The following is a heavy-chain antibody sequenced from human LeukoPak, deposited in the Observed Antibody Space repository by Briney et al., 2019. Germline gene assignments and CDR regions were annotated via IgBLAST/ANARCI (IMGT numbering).Heavy chain of an antibody. CDR2: ISGSPDNT. J-gene: IGHJ4*02. D-gene: IGHD3-16*01. CDR3: ARLVGVSPLDY. Sequence: PGGSLRLSRVVSGFTLRSYAMYWVRQAPGKGLEWVSEISGSPDNTYYADSVKGRFATSRDDSRNTLYLQMNSLRAEDTAVYYCARLVGVSPLDYWGQGTPVTVSS. CDR1: GFTLRSYA. V-gene: IGHV3-23*01.